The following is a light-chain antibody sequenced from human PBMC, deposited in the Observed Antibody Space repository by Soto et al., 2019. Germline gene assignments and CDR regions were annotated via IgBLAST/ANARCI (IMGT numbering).Light chain of an antibody. Sequence: QTVVTQEPSLTVSPGGTVTLTCASSTGAVTSGHYPNWFQQKPGQAPRALIYSTNKKHSWTPARVSGSLLGGKAALTLSGVQPEDEAEYYCLLYYGGAQPVVFGGWTQLTVL. J-gene: IGLJ2*01. CDR1: TGAVTSGHY. CDR3: LLYYGGAQPVV. V-gene: IGLV7-43*01. CDR2: STN.